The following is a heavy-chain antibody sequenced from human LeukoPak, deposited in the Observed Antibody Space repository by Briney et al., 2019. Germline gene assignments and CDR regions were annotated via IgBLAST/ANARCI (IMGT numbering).Heavy chain of an antibody. J-gene: IGHJ4*02. D-gene: IGHD2-2*01. V-gene: IGHV1-3*03. Sequence: ASVKVSCKASGYTFTSYAMHWVRQAPGQRLEWMGWINAGNGNTKYSQEFQGRVTITRDTSASTAYMELSSLRSEDMAVYYCARRTVVPAAIQPLCDYWGQGTLVTVSS. CDR3: ARRTVVPAAIQPLCDY. CDR1: GYTFTSYA. CDR2: INAGNGNT.